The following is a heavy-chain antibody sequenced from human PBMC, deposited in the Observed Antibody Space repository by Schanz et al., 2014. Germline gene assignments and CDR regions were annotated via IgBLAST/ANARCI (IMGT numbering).Heavy chain of an antibody. CDR1: GASISSRDFY. D-gene: IGHD2-2*01. V-gene: IGHV4-31*03. J-gene: IGHJ4*02. CDR2: ISYSGRT. Sequence: QVQLQESGPGLVKPSQTLSLTCTVSGASISSRDFYWSWIRQFPGKGLEWIGYISYSGRTYYSPSLKSRLTMSVDTSKNQFSLRLSSVAAADTAIYYCSRGECGSASCREVAPPDDWGQGTLVTVSS. CDR3: SRGECGSASCREVAPPDD.